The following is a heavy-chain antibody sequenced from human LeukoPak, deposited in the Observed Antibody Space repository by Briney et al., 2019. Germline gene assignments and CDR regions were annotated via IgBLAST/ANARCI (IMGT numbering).Heavy chain of an antibody. D-gene: IGHD6-19*01. CDR1: GGSISSHY. V-gene: IGHV4-59*08. CDR2: IYYSGST. CDR3: ARLGSSGWSFDC. J-gene: IGHJ4*02. Sequence: SETLSLTCTVSGGSISSHYWSWIRQPPGKGLEWIGYIYYSGSTNYNPSLKSRVTISVDTSKNQFSLKLSSVTAADTAVYYCARLGSSGWSFDCWGQGTLVTVSS.